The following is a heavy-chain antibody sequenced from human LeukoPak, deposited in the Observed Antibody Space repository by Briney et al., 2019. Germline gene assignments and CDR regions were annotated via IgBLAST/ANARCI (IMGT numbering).Heavy chain of an antibody. CDR1: GYTFTGYY. V-gene: IGHV1-2*02. J-gene: IGHJ6*02. Sequence: ASVKVSCKASGYTFTGYYMHWVRQAPGQGLEWMGWINPNSGGTNYAQKFQGRVTMTRDTSISAAYMELSRLRSDDTAVYYCARSSGSPYDILTPILNYGMDVWGQGTTVTVSS. D-gene: IGHD3-9*01. CDR3: ARSSGSPYDILTPILNYGMDV. CDR2: INPNSGGT.